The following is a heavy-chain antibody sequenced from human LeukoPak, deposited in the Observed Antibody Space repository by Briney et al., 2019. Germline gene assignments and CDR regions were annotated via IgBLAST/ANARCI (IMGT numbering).Heavy chain of an antibody. CDR1: GFTFSTYA. CDR3: AREVWMETMVRGDWFDP. Sequence: GGSLRLSCAASGFTFSTYAMSWVRQAPGKGLEWVSAISGSGDNGDNTYYADSVKGQFTISRDNSKNTLYLRMNSLSAEDTAVYYCAREVWMETMVRGDWFDPWGQGTLVTVSS. V-gene: IGHV3-23*01. J-gene: IGHJ5*02. CDR2: ISGSGDNGDNT. D-gene: IGHD3-10*01.